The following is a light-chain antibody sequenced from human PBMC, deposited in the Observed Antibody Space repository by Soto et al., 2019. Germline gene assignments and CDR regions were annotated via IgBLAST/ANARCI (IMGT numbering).Light chain of an antibody. CDR3: QSYDSSLSGYV. CDR1: SSNIGAGYD. Sequence: QYVLTQPPSVSGAPGQRVTISCTGSSSNIGAGYDVHWYQQLPGTAPKLLIYGNSNLPSGVPDRFSGSKSGTSASLAITGLQAEDEADYYCQSYDSSLSGYVFGTGTKLTVL. CDR2: GNS. J-gene: IGLJ1*01. V-gene: IGLV1-40*01.